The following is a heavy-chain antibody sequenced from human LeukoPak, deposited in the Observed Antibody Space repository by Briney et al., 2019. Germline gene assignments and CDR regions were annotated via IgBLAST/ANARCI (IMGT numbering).Heavy chain of an antibody. Sequence: ASVKVSCKASGYSFSNYAMQWVRQAPGQRLEWMGWINTGNGNTKYSQKFQGRVSITRDTSASTAYMELSSLRSEDTAVYYCARGPPLFDYWGQGTLVTVSS. CDR3: ARGPPLFDY. J-gene: IGHJ4*02. CDR2: INTGNGNT. CDR1: GYSFSNYA. V-gene: IGHV1-3*04. D-gene: IGHD1-14*01.